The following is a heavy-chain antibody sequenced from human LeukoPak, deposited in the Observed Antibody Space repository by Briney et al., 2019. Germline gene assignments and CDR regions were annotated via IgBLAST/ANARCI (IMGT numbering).Heavy chain of an antibody. V-gene: IGHV3-74*01. J-gene: IGHJ6*02. CDR3: ARTMDYNYAMGV. Sequence: GGSLRLSCAASGFTFSSYWMHWVRQAPGKGLVWVSRINDDGSSTTYADSVKGRFTISRDNAKNTLYLQMNSLGADDTAVYLCARTMDYNYAMGVWGQGTTVTVSS. CDR1: GFTFSSYW. D-gene: IGHD2-8*01. CDR2: INDDGSST.